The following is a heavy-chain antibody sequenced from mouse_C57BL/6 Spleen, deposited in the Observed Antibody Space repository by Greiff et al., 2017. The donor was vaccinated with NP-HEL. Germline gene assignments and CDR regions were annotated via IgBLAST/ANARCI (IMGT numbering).Heavy chain of an antibody. D-gene: IGHD1-1*01. CDR3: TRGDYGSSPRYFDY. CDR2: IDPETGGT. Sequence: VQLQQSGAELVRPGASVTLSCKASGYTFTDYEMHWVKQTPVHGLEWIGAIDPETGGTAYNQKFKGKAILTADKSSSTAYMELRSLTSEDSAVYYCTRGDYGSSPRYFDYWGQGTTLTVSS. CDR1: GYTFTDYE. V-gene: IGHV1-15*01. J-gene: IGHJ2*01.